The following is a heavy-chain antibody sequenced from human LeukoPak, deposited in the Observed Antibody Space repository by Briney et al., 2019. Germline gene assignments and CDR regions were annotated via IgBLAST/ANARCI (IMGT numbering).Heavy chain of an antibody. CDR2: INPNSGGT. CDR1: GYTFTGYY. V-gene: IGHV1-2*02. D-gene: IGHD3-9*01. Sequence: PEASVKVSCKASGYTFTGYYVHWVRQAPGQGLEWMGWINPNSGGTNYAQKFQGRVTMTRDTSISTAYMELSRLRSDDTAVYYCARDGLGLRYFDWLPGVYYFDYWGQGTLVTVSS. J-gene: IGHJ4*02. CDR3: ARDGLGLRYFDWLPGVYYFDY.